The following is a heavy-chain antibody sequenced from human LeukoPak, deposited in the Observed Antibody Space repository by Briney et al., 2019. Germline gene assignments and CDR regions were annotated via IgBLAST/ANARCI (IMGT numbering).Heavy chain of an antibody. CDR1: GGTFSSYA. CDR2: IIPIFGTA. J-gene: IGHJ6*04. Sequence: ASVKVSCKASGGTFSSYAISWVRQAPGQGLERMGGIIPIFGTANYAQKFQGRVTITADESTSTAYMELSSLRSEDTAVYYCARDLGYGDLTNYYYYYGMDVWGKGTTVTVSS. CDR3: ARDLGYGDLTNYYYYYGMDV. V-gene: IGHV1-69*13. D-gene: IGHD4-17*01.